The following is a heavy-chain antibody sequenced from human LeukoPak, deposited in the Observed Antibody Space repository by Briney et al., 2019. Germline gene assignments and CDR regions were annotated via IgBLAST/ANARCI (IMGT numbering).Heavy chain of an antibody. CDR2: ISSSSSYI. CDR3: ARDVVVVPAAIPGLYYYYGMDV. CDR1: GFTFSSYS. V-gene: IGHV3-21*01. D-gene: IGHD2-2*02. Sequence: GGSLRLSCAASGFTFSSYSMNWVRQAPGKGLEWVSSISSSSSYIYYADSVKGRFTISRDNAKNSLYLQMNSLRAEDTAVYYCARDVVVVPAAIPGLYYYYGMDVWGQGTTVTVSS. J-gene: IGHJ6*02.